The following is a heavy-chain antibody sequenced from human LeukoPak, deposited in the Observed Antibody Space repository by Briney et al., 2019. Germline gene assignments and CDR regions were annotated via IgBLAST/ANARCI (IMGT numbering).Heavy chain of an antibody. J-gene: IGHJ4*02. V-gene: IGHV3-30*18. CDR3: AKVGDYGDYALDY. CDR1: GFTFSSYG. D-gene: IGHD4-17*01. Sequence: PGGSLRLSCAASGFTFSSYGMHWVRQAPRKGLEWVAVISYDGSYKYYADSVKGRFTISRDNSKNTLYLQMNSLRAEDTAVYYCAKVGDYGDYALDYWGQGTLVTVSS. CDR2: ISYDGSYK.